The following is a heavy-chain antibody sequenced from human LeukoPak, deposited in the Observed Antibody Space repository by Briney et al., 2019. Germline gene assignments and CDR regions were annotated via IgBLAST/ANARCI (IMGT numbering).Heavy chain of an antibody. CDR2: IHTSGST. V-gene: IGHV4-4*07. D-gene: IGHD5-12*01. J-gene: IGHJ4*02. CDR3: ARRYSGYDFGPSFDY. CDR1: GGSITSYY. Sequence: PSETLSLTCTVSGGSITSYYWTYIRQPAGKGLEWIGRIHTSGSTNYNPSLKSRVTMSVDTSKNQFSLKLSSVTAADTAVYYCARRYSGYDFGPSFDYWGQGTLVTVSS.